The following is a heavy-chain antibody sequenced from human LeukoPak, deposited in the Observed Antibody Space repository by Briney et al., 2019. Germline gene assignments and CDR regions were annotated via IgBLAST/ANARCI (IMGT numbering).Heavy chain of an antibody. Sequence: GGFLRLSCVASGFNLNSRWMDWVRQAPGKGLEWVANIKEDGSEKNYADSVKGRFSISRDNAENSLYLQMNSLRVEDTAVYYCAREYWYFDLWGRGALVTVSS. J-gene: IGHJ2*01. V-gene: IGHV3-7*01. CDR3: AREYWYFDL. CDR2: IKEDGSEK. CDR1: GFNLNSRW.